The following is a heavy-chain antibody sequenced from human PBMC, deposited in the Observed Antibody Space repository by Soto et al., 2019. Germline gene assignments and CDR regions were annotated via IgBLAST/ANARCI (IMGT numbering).Heavy chain of an antibody. CDR1: GFTFSSYS. Sequence: EVQLVESGGGLVKPGGSLRLSCAASGFTFSSYSMNWVRQAPGKGLEWVSSISSSSSYIYYADSVKGRFTISRDNATNSLYLQMNSLRAEDTAVYYCARVVESMAFDIWGQGTMVTVSS. V-gene: IGHV3-21*01. CDR2: ISSSSSYI. CDR3: ARVVESMAFDI. J-gene: IGHJ3*02.